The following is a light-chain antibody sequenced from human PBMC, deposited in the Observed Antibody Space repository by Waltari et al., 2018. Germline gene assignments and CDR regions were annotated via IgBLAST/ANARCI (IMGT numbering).Light chain of an antibody. CDR2: DAS. CDR1: QSITSW. CDR3: QQYNSYSPT. J-gene: IGKJ2*01. V-gene: IGKV1-5*01. Sequence: DIQLTQSPFTLSASVGDRVTITCRASQSITSWLAWYQQKPGKAPKLQIYDASSLESGVPSRFSGSGSGTEFTLTISSLQPDDFATYYCQQYNSYSPTFGQGTKLAMK.